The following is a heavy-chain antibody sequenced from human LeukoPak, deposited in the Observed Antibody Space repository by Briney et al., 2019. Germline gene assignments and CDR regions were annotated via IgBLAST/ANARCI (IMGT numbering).Heavy chain of an antibody. D-gene: IGHD2-2*01. J-gene: IGHJ6*02. V-gene: IGHV3-30*18. CDR2: ISYDGSNK. CDR3: AKDLRGVVVSGYGMDV. CDR1: GFTFSSYG. Sequence: GGSLRLSCAASGFTFSSYGMHWVRQAPGKGLEWVAVISYDGSNKYYADSVKGRFTISRDNSKNTLYLQMNSLRAEDTAVYYCAKDLRGVVVSGYGMDVWGQGTTVTISS.